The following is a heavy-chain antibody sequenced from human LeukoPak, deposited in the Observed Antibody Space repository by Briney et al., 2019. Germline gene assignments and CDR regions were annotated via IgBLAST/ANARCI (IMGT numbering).Heavy chain of an antibody. CDR1: GFSFSDHI. Sequence: GGSLRLSCAASGFSFSDHIMDWVRQAPGKGLEWVSSISSSSSYIYYADSVKGRFTISRDNAKNSLYLQMNSLRAEDTAVYYCARDLFGELNAHDWFDPWGQGTLVTVSS. D-gene: IGHD3-10*02. J-gene: IGHJ5*02. V-gene: IGHV3-21*01. CDR3: ARDLFGELNAHDWFDP. CDR2: ISSSSSYI.